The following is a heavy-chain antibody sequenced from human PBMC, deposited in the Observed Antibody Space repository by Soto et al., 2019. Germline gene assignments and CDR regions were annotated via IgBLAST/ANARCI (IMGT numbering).Heavy chain of an antibody. J-gene: IGHJ6*02. V-gene: IGHV4-30-2*01. CDR3: ARGHYYYGMDV. CDR1: NGSVSSGTYS. CDR2: IYYSGTT. Sequence: PSETLSLTCTVSNGSVSSGTYSWSWVRQPPGKGLEWIGYIYYSGTTYYTPSLKSRLTMSMDGANDHFSLNLTSVTAAGTAVYFCARGHYYYGMDVWGQGITVTVSS.